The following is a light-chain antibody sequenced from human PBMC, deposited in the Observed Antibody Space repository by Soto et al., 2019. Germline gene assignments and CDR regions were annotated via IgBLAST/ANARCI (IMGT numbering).Light chain of an antibody. CDR2: DVS. V-gene: IGLV2-14*03. J-gene: IGLJ1*01. CDR3: CSYTSISTYV. Sequence: QSVLTQPASVSGSPGQSIAISCTGTSSDVGSDYNYVSWYQQHPGKAPKLMVYDVSTRPSGVSNRFSGSKSGTTASLTISGFQAEDEADYYCCSYTSISTYVFGTGTKVTVL. CDR1: SSDVGSDYNY.